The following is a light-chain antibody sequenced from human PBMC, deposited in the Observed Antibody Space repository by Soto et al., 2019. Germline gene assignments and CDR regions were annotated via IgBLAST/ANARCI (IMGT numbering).Light chain of an antibody. Sequence: DIQMTQSPSTLSASVGDRVTNTCRASQSISNRLAWFQQKPGKAPKALIYDASGLESGVPSRFSGSGSGTEFTLTISSLQPDDFATYYCQQYNNYLRTFGQGTKVDIK. CDR3: QQYNNYLRT. CDR2: DAS. J-gene: IGKJ1*01. CDR1: QSISNR. V-gene: IGKV1-5*01.